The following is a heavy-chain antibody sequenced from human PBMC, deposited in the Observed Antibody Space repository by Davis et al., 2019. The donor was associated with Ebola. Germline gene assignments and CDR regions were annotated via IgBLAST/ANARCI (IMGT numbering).Heavy chain of an antibody. CDR1: GFTFSSYW. V-gene: IGHV3-48*04. CDR2: ISSSSGTI. CDR3: ARGRRLLADAFHI. Sequence: GESLKISCAASGFTFSSYWMSWVRQAPGKGLEWVSYISSSSGTIYYADSVKGRFTISRDNAKNSLTLQMNSLGADDTAVYYCARGRRLLADAFHIWGQGTMVTASS. D-gene: IGHD2-8*02. J-gene: IGHJ3*02.